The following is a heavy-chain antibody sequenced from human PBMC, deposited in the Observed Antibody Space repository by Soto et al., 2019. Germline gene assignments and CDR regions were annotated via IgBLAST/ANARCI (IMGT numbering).Heavy chain of an antibody. Sequence: QVQLQESGPGLVKPSETLSLTCTVSGGSIRDYFWTWIRQPPGTGLEWIGYIYYSGSTNYNPSLQTRVSISVYTSKSHCSLQLRSVTAADPAVYYCARVGGDDFGDSGGFDYWGQGTLVTVSS. CDR1: GGSIRDYF. CDR3: ARVGGDDFGDSGGFDY. CDR2: IYYSGST. D-gene: IGHD4-17*01. V-gene: IGHV4-59*01. J-gene: IGHJ4*02.